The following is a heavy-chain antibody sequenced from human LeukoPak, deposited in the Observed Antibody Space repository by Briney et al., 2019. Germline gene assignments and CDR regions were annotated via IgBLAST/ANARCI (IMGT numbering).Heavy chain of an antibody. D-gene: IGHD3-22*01. CDR2: VYYRGDT. V-gene: IGHV4-39*07. Sequence: AETLSLTCSVSGASISSSGHYWGWIRQPPGEGLEWIGSVYYRGDTFYNPSLKRRVTISVATSKRQFSLTLSSMTAADTAVYYCARGLLKFYYDISGTFFDDWGQGTLVTVSS. CDR3: ARGLLKFYYDISGTFFDD. J-gene: IGHJ4*02. CDR1: GASISSSGHY.